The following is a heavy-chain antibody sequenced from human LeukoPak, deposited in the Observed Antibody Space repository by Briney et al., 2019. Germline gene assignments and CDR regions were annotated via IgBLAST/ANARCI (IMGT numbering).Heavy chain of an antibody. J-gene: IGHJ4*02. CDR2: INHSGST. Sequence: SETLSLTCAVYGGSFSAYYWSWVRQPPGKGLEWIGEINHSGSTNYNPSLKSRVTISVDTSKNQFSLKLNSVTAADTAVYYCARGDITATGTPFDYWGQGTLVTVSS. D-gene: IGHD6-13*01. CDR1: GGSFSAYY. V-gene: IGHV4-34*01. CDR3: ARGDITATGTPFDY.